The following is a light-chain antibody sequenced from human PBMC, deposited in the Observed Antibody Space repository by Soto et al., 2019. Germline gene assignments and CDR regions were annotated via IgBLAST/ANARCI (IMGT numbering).Light chain of an antibody. V-gene: IGKV1D-12*01. CDR2: TAS. J-gene: IGKJ4*01. CDR1: QDISRW. Sequence: DIQMTQSPSSVSASVGDRITITCRASQDISRWLAWYQQKPGRAPNLLIYTASTLESGVRSRFSGSGSGTDFTLTISNLQPEDFATYYCQQVDSFPLTFGGGTKVEIK. CDR3: QQVDSFPLT.